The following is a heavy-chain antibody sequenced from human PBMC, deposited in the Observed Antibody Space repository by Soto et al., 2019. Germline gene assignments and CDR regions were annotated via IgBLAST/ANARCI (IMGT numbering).Heavy chain of an antibody. D-gene: IGHD2-8*01. CDR2: VHSSGYT. CDR1: GSSVSCFY. V-gene: IGHV4-4*07. CDR3: AREVSAPLGWFDP. Sequence: SSGTLSLTCSVSGSSVSCFYWSWIRQPAGKGLEWIGRVHSSGYTDFKPSLRSRVTMSLDTSRNQFSLKVTSMTAADTAAYYCAREVSAPLGWFDPWGQGTLVTVSS. J-gene: IGHJ5*02.